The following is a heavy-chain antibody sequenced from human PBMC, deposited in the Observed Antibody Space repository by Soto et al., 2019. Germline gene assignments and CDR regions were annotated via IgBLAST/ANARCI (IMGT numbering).Heavy chain of an antibody. CDR3: ARRLRSVVIKIGNWFDP. CDR2: IYYSGST. D-gene: IGHD3-22*01. CDR1: GGSISSSSYY. J-gene: IGHJ5*02. V-gene: IGHV4-39*01. Sequence: PSETLSLTCTVSGGSISSSSYYWGWIRQPPGKGLEWIGSIYYSGSTYHNPSLKSRVTISVDTSKNQFSLKLSSVTAADTAVYYCARRLRSVVIKIGNWFDPWGQGTLVTVSS.